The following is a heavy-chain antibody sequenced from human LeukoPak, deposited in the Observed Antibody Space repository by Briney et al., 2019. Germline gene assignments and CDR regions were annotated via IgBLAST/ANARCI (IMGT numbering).Heavy chain of an antibody. CDR3: AKLPAAGTPRVERAY. J-gene: IGHJ4*02. Sequence: PGGSLRLSCAASGFTFDDYTMHWVRQAPGKGLEWVSLISWDGGSTYYADSVKGRFTISRDNSKNSLYLQMNSLRTEDTALYYCAKLPAAGTPRVERAYWGQGTLVTVSS. CDR1: GFTFDDYT. D-gene: IGHD6-13*01. CDR2: ISWDGGST. V-gene: IGHV3-43*01.